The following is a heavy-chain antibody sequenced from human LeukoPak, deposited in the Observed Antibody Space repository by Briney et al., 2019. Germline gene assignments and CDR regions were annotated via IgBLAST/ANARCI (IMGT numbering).Heavy chain of an antibody. Sequence: GGSLRLSCAASGFTFSSYAMHWVRQAPGKGLEYVSAISSNGGSTYYANSVKGRFTISRDNSKNTLYLQMGSLRAEDMAVYYCAREVVVPAARTWFDPWGQGTLVTVSS. CDR3: AREVVVPAARTWFDP. D-gene: IGHD2-2*01. CDR2: ISSNGGST. J-gene: IGHJ5*02. V-gene: IGHV3-64*01. CDR1: GFTFSSYA.